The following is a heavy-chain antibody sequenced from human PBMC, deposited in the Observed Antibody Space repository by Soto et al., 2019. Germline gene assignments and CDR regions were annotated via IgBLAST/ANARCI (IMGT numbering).Heavy chain of an antibody. CDR2: IYHTGST. Sequence: PSETLSLTCTVSGVTVSSDAYYWSWIRQPPGKGLEWIGNIYHTGSTNYNPSLKSRVTMSVDTSKNQFSLKLSSVTAADTAVYYCARDLNIWGQGTLVTVSS. CDR1: GVTVSSDAYY. V-gene: IGHV4-61*08. J-gene: IGHJ4*02. CDR3: ARDLNI.